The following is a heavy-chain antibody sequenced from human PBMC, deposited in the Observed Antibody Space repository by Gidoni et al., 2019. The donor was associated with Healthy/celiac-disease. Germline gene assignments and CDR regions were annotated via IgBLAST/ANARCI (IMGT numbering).Heavy chain of an antibody. V-gene: IGHV3-48*01. D-gene: IGHD6-13*01. CDR1: GFTFSSYS. J-gene: IGHJ4*02. CDR3: ATGRSSSWYN. Sequence: EVQLVESGGGLVQPGGSLRLSCAASGFTFSSYSMNWVRQAPGKGLEWVSYISSSSSTINYADSVKGRFTISRDNAKNSLYLQMNSLRAEDTAVYYCATGRSSSWYNWGQGTLVTVSS. CDR2: ISSSSSTI.